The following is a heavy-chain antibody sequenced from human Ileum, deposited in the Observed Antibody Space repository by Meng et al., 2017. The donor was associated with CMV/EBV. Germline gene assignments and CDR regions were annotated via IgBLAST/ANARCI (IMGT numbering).Heavy chain of an antibody. J-gene: IGHJ4*02. Sequence: RPPLQGSGPGLVKPSATLSLTCTVSGGPISSNYYWGWIRQSPGKGLEWIGSLYYNGDTYYNPSLKSRVTLSVDTSKNQFSLKLNSVIAADTAVYYCAQRIYIDSYYFDSWGQGTLVTVSS. V-gene: IGHV4-39*06. D-gene: IGHD2/OR15-2a*01. CDR1: GGPISSNYY. CDR2: LYYNGDT. CDR3: AQRIYIDSYYFDS.